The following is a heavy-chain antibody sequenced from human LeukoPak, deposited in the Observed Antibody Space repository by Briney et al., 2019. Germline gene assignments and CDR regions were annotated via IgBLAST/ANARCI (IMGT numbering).Heavy chain of an antibody. CDR2: IRYDGSNK. CDR1: GFTFSSYG. CDR3: AATRLLWFGDGDY. V-gene: IGHV3-30*02. D-gene: IGHD3-10*01. Sequence: QTGGSLRLSCAASGFTFSSYGMHWVRQAPGKGLEWVAFIRYDGSNKYYADSVKGRFTISRDNSKNTLYLQMNSLRAEDTAVYYCAATRLLWFGDGDYWGQGTLVTVSS. J-gene: IGHJ4*02.